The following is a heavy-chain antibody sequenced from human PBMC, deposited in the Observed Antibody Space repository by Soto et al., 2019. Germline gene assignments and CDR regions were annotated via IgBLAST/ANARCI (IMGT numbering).Heavy chain of an antibody. Sequence: SETLSLTCTVSGSSISSYYWSWIRQPPGKGLEWIGYIYYSGSTNYNPSLKSRVTISVDTSKNQFSLKLSSVTAADTAVYYCARERIVAYDFWSGDYYYYYMDVWGKGTTVTVSS. V-gene: IGHV4-59*01. J-gene: IGHJ6*03. CDR1: GSSISSYY. CDR3: ARERIVAYDFWSGDYYYYYMDV. D-gene: IGHD3-3*01. CDR2: IYYSGST.